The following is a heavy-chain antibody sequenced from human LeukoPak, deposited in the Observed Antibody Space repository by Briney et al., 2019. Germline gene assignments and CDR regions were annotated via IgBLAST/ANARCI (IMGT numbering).Heavy chain of an antibody. CDR1: GFTFSSYS. V-gene: IGHV3-21*01. Sequence: GGSLRLSCAASGFTFSSYSMNWVRQAPGKGLEWVSSISSSSYIYYADSVKGRFTISRDNAKNSLYLQMNSLRAEDTAVYYCARPHCSSTSCYGYGMDVWGQGTTVTVSS. J-gene: IGHJ6*02. D-gene: IGHD2-2*01. CDR2: ISSSSYI. CDR3: ARPHCSSTSCYGYGMDV.